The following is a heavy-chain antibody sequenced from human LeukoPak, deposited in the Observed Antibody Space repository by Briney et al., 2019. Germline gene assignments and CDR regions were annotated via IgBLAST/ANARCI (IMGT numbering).Heavy chain of an antibody. CDR3: ARAAWFDP. CDR2: INSDGSST. Sequence: GSLRLSCAASGFTFSSYWMHWVRQAPGKGLVWVLRINSDGSSTSYADSVKGRFTISRDNAKNTLYLQMNSLRAEDTAVYYCARAAWFDPWGQGTLFTVSS. CDR1: GFTFSSYW. J-gene: IGHJ5*02. V-gene: IGHV3-74*01.